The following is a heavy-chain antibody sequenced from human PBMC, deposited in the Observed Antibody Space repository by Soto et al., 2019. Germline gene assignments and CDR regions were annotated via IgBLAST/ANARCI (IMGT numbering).Heavy chain of an antibody. J-gene: IGHJ2*01. CDR3: ARQALSGETNWYFDL. D-gene: IGHD3-10*01. CDR1: GGTFSSYA. V-gene: IGHV1-69*13. Sequence: SVKVSCKASGGTFSSYAISWVRQAPGQGLEWMGGIIPIFGTANYAQKFQGRVTITADESTSTAYMELSSLRSEDTAVYYCARQALSGETNWYFDLWGRGTLVTVSS. CDR2: IIPIFGTA.